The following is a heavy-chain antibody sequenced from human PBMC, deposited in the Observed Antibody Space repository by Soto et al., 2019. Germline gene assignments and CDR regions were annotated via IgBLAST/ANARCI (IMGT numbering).Heavy chain of an antibody. V-gene: IGHV3-23*01. CDR2: ISGSGGST. J-gene: IGHJ4*02. Sequence: EVQLLESGGGLVQPGGSLRLSCAASGFTFSTYGMSWVRQAPGKGLEWVSIISGSGGSTYYADTVKGRFTISRDNSKHTLYLQMNSLRAEDTAVYYCAKDPATIAVAGTFDYWGQGTLVIVSS. CDR3: AKDPATIAVAGTFDY. CDR1: GFTFSTYG. D-gene: IGHD6-19*01.